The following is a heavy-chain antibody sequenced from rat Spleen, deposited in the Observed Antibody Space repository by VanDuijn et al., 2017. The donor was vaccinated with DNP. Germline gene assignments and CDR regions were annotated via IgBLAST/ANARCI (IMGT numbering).Heavy chain of an antibody. Sequence: EVQLVESGGGLVQPGRSLKLSCAASGFTFSNYDMAWVRQAPTKGLEWVAAISPTGGRADYRDSVKGRFTISRDNAKSILYLQMDGLRSEDTATYYCATPLDYSGAFDYWGQGVMVTVSS. D-gene: IGHD1-1*01. V-gene: IGHV5-25*01. CDR2: ISPTGGRA. J-gene: IGHJ2*01. CDR1: GFTFSNYD. CDR3: ATPLDYSGAFDY.